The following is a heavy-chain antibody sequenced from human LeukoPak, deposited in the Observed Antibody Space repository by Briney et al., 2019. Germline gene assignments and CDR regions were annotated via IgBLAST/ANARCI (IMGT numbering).Heavy chain of an antibody. CDR3: ARGRAGDYFAY. Sequence: ASVKVSCKTSGYTFTGYFIHWVRQAPGQGLEWMGWINPNSGGTSNLQKFQGRVAMTRDTSISTAYMDLSRLRSDDTAVYYCARGRAGDYFAYWGQGTLVTVSS. CDR2: INPNSGGT. V-gene: IGHV1-2*02. CDR1: GYTFTGYF. J-gene: IGHJ4*02.